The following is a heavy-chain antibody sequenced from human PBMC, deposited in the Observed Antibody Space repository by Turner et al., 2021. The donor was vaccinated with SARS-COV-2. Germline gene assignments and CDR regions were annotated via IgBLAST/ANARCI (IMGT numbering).Heavy chain of an antibody. CDR3: ATAPPYCTNGVCPNWCDP. J-gene: IGHJ5*02. Sequence: QVQLLQSGAEVKKPGASVMVSCKFSGYTLIELSMHWVRQAPGKGLEWRGGVDHEDGETIYAQKFQGRVTMNEDTSTDTAYMELSSMRSEDTAGYYCATAPPYCTNGVCPNWCDPWGQGTLVTVSS. D-gene: IGHD2-8*01. CDR2: VDHEDGET. V-gene: IGHV1-24*01. CDR1: GYTLIELS.